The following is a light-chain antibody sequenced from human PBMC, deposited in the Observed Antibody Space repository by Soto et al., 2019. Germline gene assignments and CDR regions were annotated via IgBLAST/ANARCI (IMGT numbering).Light chain of an antibody. CDR1: SGDVGAYDR. CDR2: DVT. V-gene: IGLV2-11*01. J-gene: IGLJ3*02. Sequence: QSVLTQPRSVSGSPGQSVTISCTGTSGDVGAYDRVSWYQHHPTKAPKLVIYDVTNRPSGVPYRFSGSKSVSTASLTISGLQAEDEADYYCCSHAGGSSWVFGGGTKLTVL. CDR3: CSHAGGSSWV.